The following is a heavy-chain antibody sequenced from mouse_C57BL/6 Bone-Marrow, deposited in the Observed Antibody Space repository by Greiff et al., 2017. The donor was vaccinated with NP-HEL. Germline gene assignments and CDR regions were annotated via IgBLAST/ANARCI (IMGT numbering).Heavy chain of an antibody. V-gene: IGHV5-15*04. CDR1: GFTFSDYG. D-gene: IGHD1-1*01. J-gene: IGHJ1*03. CDR2: ISNLAYSI. CDR3: ARRGYYYGSWYFDV. Sequence: DVMLVESGGGLVQPGGSLKLSCAASGFTFSDYGMAWVRQAPRKGPEWVAFISNLAYSIYYADTVTGRFTISRENAKNTLYLEMSSLRSEDTAMYYCARRGYYYGSWYFDVWGTGTTVTVSS.